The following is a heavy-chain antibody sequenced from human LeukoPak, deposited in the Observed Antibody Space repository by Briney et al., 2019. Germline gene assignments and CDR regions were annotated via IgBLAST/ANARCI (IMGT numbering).Heavy chain of an antibody. CDR2: IKEDGSEK. CDR3: FSYVASQYYYYYMDV. J-gene: IGHJ6*03. Sequence: GGSLRLSCAASGFTFSSYWVSWVRQAPGKGLEWVANIKEDGSEKYYVDSVKGRFTISRDNAKNSLYLEMNSLRAEDTAMYYCFSYVASQYYYYYMDVWGKGTMVTVSS. D-gene: IGHD3-16*01. CDR1: GFTFSSYW. V-gene: IGHV3-7*01.